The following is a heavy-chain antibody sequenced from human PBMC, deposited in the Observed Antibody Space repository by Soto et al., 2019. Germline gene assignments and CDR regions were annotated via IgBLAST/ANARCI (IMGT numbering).Heavy chain of an antibody. J-gene: IGHJ6*02. CDR1: GGSISSYY. V-gene: IGHV4-59*01. CDR2: IYYSGST. Sequence: SETLSLTCTVSGGSISSYYWSWIRQPPGKGLEWIGYIYYSGSTNYNPSLKSRVTISVDTSKNQFSLKLSSVTAADTAVYYCARDKGIAAAGLYYYYGMDVWGQGTTVTV. CDR3: ARDKGIAAAGLYYYYGMDV. D-gene: IGHD6-13*01.